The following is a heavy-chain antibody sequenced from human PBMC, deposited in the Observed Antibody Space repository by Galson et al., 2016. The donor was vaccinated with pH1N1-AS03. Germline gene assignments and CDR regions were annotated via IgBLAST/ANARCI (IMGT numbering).Heavy chain of an antibody. CDR3: VATRPDLDY. V-gene: IGHV6-1*01. Sequence: CAISGDSVSSNTAAWNWIRQSPSRGLEWLGRTFYNSKWDYYYAISVKSRITVNPDTSKNQFSLQLNSVTPEDTAVYYCVATRPDLDYWGQGTLVTVPS. J-gene: IGHJ4*02. CDR1: GDSVSSNTAA. CDR2: TFYNSKWDY. D-gene: IGHD4-23*01.